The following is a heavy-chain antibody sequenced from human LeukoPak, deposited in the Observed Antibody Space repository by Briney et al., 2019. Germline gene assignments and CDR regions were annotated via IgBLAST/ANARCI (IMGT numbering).Heavy chain of an antibody. D-gene: IGHD2-15*01. J-gene: IGHJ3*02. CDR1: GYTFTGDY. V-gene: IGHV1-8*02. CDR3: ATDCSGGSCYSGVNAFDI. Sequence: ASVKVSCKASGYTFTGDYMHWVRQATGQGLEWMGWMNPNSGNTGYAQKFQGRVTMTRNTSISTAYMELSSLRSEDTAVYYCATDCSGGSCYSGVNAFDIWGQGTMVTVSS. CDR2: MNPNSGNT.